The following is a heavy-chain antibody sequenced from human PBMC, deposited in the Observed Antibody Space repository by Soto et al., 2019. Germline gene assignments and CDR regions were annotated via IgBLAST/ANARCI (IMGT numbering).Heavy chain of an antibody. V-gene: IGHV4-30-2*01. Sequence: QLQLQESGSGLVKPSQTRSPTCAVSGGAISSGGYSWSWIRQPPGKGLEWIGYIYHSGSTYYNPSLKSRVTISVDRFNTQFSLKLSSVTAADTAVYYCVRVPDRWGQGTLVSVSS. CDR3: VRVPDR. J-gene: IGHJ5*02. CDR1: GGAISSGGYS. CDR2: IYHSGST.